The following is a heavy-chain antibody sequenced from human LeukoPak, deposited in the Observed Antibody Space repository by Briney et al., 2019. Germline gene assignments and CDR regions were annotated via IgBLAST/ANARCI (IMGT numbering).Heavy chain of an antibody. V-gene: IGHV3-53*01. D-gene: IGHD1-7*01. J-gene: IGHJ4*02. CDR2: IYSGGST. CDR1: GFTVSSNY. Sequence: PGGSLRLSCAASGFTVSSNYMSWVRQAPGKGLEWVSVIYSGGSTYYADSLKGRFTISRDNSKNTLYLQMNSLRAEDTAVYYCARQINWNYGKTYFDYWGQGTLVTVSS. CDR3: ARQINWNYGKTYFDY.